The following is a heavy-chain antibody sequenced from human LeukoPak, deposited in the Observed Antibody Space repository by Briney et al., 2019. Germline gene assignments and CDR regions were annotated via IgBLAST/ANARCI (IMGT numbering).Heavy chain of an antibody. CDR1: GGSFSGYY. J-gene: IGHJ4*02. D-gene: IGHD3-22*01. CDR2: INHSGST. CDR3: ARPGDHDYYDSSGYYPY. V-gene: IGHV4-34*01. Sequence: ASESLSLTCAVYGGSFSGYYWSWIRQPPGKGLEWIGEINHSGSTNYNPSLKSRVAISVDTSKNQFSLKLSSVTAADTAVYYCARPGDHDYYDSSGYYPYWGQGTLVSVSS.